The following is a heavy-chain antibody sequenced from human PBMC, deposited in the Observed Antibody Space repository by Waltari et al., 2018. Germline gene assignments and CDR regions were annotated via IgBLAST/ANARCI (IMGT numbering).Heavy chain of an antibody. J-gene: IGHJ4*02. CDR2: VYYSGST. CDR3: ARCSGTYYSDFDY. D-gene: IGHD3-10*02. CDR1: GGSISSSSYY. V-gene: IGHV4-39*01. Sequence: QLQLQESGPGLVKPSETLSLTCTVSGGSISSSSYYWGWNRQPPGMGLEWIGSVYYSGSTYYNPSLKSRITISVDTSKNQFSLKLSSVTAADTAVYFCARCSGTYYSDFDYWGQGTLVIVSS.